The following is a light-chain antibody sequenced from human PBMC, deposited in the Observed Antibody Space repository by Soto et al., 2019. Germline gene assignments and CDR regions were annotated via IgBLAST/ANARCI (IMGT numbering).Light chain of an antibody. Sequence: DIQLTQSPSFLSASVGDRVTITCRASQGIGSYLAGYQQKPGKAPILLIYPASTLQSGVPSRFSGSGSGTEFTLTISILQPEDFAAYYCQQLNSYPRTFGQGTKVEIK. CDR2: PAS. CDR1: QGIGSY. CDR3: QQLNSYPRT. V-gene: IGKV1-9*01. J-gene: IGKJ1*01.